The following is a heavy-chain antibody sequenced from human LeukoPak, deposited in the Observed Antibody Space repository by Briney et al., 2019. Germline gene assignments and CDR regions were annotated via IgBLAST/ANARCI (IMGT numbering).Heavy chain of an antibody. V-gene: IGHV3-33*06. CDR2: IWYDGSNK. J-gene: IGHJ4*02. CDR3: AKDLMDYDILTGYYDY. Sequence: PGGSLRLSCAASGFTFSSYGMHWVRQAPGKGLEWVAVIWYDGSNKYYADSVKGRLTMCRENSKKRLYVQMNSLRAENTAVYYCAKDLMDYDILTGYYDYWGQGTLVTVSS. CDR1: GFTFSSYG. D-gene: IGHD3-9*01.